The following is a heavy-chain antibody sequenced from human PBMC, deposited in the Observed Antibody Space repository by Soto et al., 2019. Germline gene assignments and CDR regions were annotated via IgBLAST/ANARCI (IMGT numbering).Heavy chain of an antibody. V-gene: IGHV1-46*01. CDR1: GYTFTSYY. J-gene: IGHJ4*02. D-gene: IGHD4-17*01. CDR3: ARDGSTTVVSRPTREFDY. CDR2: INPSGGST. Sequence: ASVKVFCKASGYTFTSYYMHWVRQAPGQGLEWMGIINPSGGSTSYAQKFQGRVTMTRDTSTSTVYMELSSLRSEDTAVYYCARDGSTTVVSRPTREFDYWGQGTLVTVSS.